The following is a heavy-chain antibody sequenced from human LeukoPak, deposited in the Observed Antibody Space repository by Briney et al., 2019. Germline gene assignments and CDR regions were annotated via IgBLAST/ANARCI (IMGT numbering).Heavy chain of an antibody. CDR1: GYTFTGYY. D-gene: IGHD3-10*01. J-gene: IGHJ4*02. Sequence: ASVKVSCKASGYTFTGYYMHWVRQAPGQGLEWMGWINPNSGGTNYAQKFQGRVTMTRDTSISTAYMELSRLGSDDTAVYYCAREGITMVRGVSPHFGYWGQGTLVTVSS. V-gene: IGHV1-2*02. CDR3: AREGITMVRGVSPHFGY. CDR2: INPNSGGT.